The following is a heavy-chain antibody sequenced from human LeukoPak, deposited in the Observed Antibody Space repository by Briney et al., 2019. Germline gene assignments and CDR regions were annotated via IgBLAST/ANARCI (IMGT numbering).Heavy chain of an antibody. D-gene: IGHD7-27*01. Sequence: SETLSLTCTVSRGPINSGDYFWSWIRQPAGKGLEWIGRIYTRANADYAPSLKSRVTMSADPSKNQLSLKLTSVTAADTAVYYCARALTGAFRIGAFDIWGQGTLVTVSS. V-gene: IGHV4-61*02. CDR3: ARALTGAFRIGAFDI. CDR1: RGPINSGDYF. J-gene: IGHJ3*02. CDR2: IYTRANA.